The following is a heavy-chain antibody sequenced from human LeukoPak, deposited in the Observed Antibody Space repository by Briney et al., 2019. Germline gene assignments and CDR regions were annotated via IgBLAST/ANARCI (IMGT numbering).Heavy chain of an antibody. Sequence: GGSLTPSSAPSGLSFASNERNCVRQAPGKGLEWVSYISSSGSTIYYADSVKGRFTISRDNAMNSEYLQMNSLSAEDTAVYYYERLWGAIHGIDVWGQGTTVTVSS. V-gene: IGHV3-48*03. CDR3: ERLWGAIHGIDV. CDR1: GLSFASNE. J-gene: IGHJ6*02. CDR2: ISSSGSTI. D-gene: IGHD1-26*01.